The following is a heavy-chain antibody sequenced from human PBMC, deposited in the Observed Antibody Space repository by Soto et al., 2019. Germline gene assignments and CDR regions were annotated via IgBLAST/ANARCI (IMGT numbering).Heavy chain of an antibody. Sequence: EVQLVESGGGLVEPGGSLRLSCAASGFNFINAWMHWVRQAPGKGLEWVGRIKSKTDGGTTDYAAPVKGRFIISRDDSTNTLYLQINSLKMEDTAVYYCSALGVRGQGTTVTVSS. V-gene: IGHV3-15*07. CDR2: IKSKTDGGTT. D-gene: IGHD1-26*01. J-gene: IGHJ6*02. CDR1: GFNFINAW. CDR3: SALGV.